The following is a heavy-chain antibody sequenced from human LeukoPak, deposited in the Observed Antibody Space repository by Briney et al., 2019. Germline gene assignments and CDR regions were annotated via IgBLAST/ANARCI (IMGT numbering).Heavy chain of an antibody. J-gene: IGHJ4*02. Sequence: ASVKVSCKVSGYTLTELSMNWVRQAPGKGLEWMAGFDPEDGERIYAQKFQGRVTMTEDASTDTAYMELSSLKSDDTAVYYCATLKRFDGYKDYWGQGTLVTVSS. D-gene: IGHD5-24*01. CDR1: GYTLTELS. CDR3: ATLKRFDGYKDY. V-gene: IGHV1-24*01. CDR2: FDPEDGER.